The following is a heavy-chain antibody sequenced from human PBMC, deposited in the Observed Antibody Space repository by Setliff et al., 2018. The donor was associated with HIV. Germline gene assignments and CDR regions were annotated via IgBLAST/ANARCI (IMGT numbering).Heavy chain of an antibody. V-gene: IGHV3-23*01. CDR2: ISGAGATT. CDR3: ALPYCSGGNCCPSASLPPAGWFDP. CDR1: GFTFSSYA. D-gene: IGHD2-15*01. J-gene: IGHJ5*02. Sequence: GGSLRLSCAASGFTFSSYAMSWVRQAPGKGLEWVAGISGAGATTYYEDSVKGRFTISRDNSKNKLYLQMNSMRSEDTAVYYCALPYCSGGNCCPSASLPPAGWFDPWGQGTLVTVSS.